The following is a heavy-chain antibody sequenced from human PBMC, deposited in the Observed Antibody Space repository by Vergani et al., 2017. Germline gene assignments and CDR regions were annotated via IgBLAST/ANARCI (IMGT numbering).Heavy chain of an antibody. Sequence: EVQMVQSGAEVKKPGESLRSSCKGSGYSFSSYWISWVRQMPGKGLEWMGSIDPSDSYTNYSPSFEGHVTISADKSISTAYLQGSSLKASGTAMYYCARGTTPYFDLWGRGTLVTVSS. V-gene: IGHV5-10-1*03. CDR2: IDPSDSYT. CDR1: GYSFSSYW. CDR3: ARGTTPYFDL. J-gene: IGHJ2*01. D-gene: IGHD1-7*01.